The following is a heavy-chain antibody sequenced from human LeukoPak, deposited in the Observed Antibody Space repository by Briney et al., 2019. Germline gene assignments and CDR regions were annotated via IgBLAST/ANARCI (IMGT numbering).Heavy chain of an antibody. D-gene: IGHD6-13*01. CDR3: ARDGTPPPYSSSWEFDY. CDR1: GDSVSSNSAA. CDR2: TYYRSKWYN. J-gene: IGHJ4*02. Sequence: SQTLSLTCAISGDSVSSNSAAWNWIRQSPSRGLEWLGRTYYRSKWYNDYAVSVKSRITINPDTSKNQFSLQLNSVTPEDTAVYYCARDGTPPPYSSSWEFDYWGQGTLVTVSS. V-gene: IGHV6-1*01.